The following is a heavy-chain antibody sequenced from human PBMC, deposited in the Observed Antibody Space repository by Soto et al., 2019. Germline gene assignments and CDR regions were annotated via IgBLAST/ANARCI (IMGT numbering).Heavy chain of an antibody. CDR1: GGSISSGVYY. J-gene: IGHJ4*02. D-gene: IGHD5-12*01. Sequence: QVQLQESGPGLVKPSQTLSLTCTVSGGSISSGVYYWRWIRQHPGKGLEWIGYIYYSGSTYYNPSLKSRVTISVDTSKNQFSLKLSSVTAADTAVYYCARAGHSRLPYYFDYWGQGTLVTVSS. V-gene: IGHV4-31*03. CDR3: ARAGHSRLPYYFDY. CDR2: IYYSGST.